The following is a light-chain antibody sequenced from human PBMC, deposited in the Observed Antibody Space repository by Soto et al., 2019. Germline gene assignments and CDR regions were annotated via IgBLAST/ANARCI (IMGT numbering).Light chain of an antibody. CDR1: AVDIGGNNY. CDR3: SSYTTSSTL. CDR2: DVT. J-gene: IGLJ2*01. Sequence: QSVLSRLASVVGPPGKCFTISGPETAVDIGGNNYVSWYQQHPGKPPKFMIYDVTNRPSGVSNRFSGSKSGNTASLTISGLQAEDEADYYCSSYTTSSTLFGGGTKLTVL. V-gene: IGLV2-14*03.